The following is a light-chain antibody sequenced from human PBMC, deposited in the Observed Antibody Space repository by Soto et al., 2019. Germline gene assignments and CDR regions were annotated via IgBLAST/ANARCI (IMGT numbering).Light chain of an antibody. Sequence: DKQMTQSPPSLPASIGDRGSTTSRASQSISSYLNWYQQTPGKPPNPLIYDASSLKSGVPSRFSGSGSGTEFTLTSSSLQPDDFATYYRQEYNNYSTFGQGTRLEIK. V-gene: IGKV1-5*01. CDR2: DAS. J-gene: IGKJ5*01. CDR3: QEYNNYST. CDR1: QSISSY.